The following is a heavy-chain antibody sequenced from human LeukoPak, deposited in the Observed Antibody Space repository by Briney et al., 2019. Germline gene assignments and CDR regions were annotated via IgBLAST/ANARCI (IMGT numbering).Heavy chain of an antibody. Sequence: GGSLRLSCTASGFTFGDYAMSWVRQAPGKGLEWVGFIRSKAYGGTTEYAASVKGRFTISRDDSKSIAYLQMNSLKTEDTAVYYCTRTLNYDSSGYDIWGQGTMVTVSS. V-gene: IGHV3-49*04. CDR3: TRTLNYDSSGYDI. CDR2: IRSKAYGGTT. D-gene: IGHD3-22*01. CDR1: GFTFGDYA. J-gene: IGHJ3*02.